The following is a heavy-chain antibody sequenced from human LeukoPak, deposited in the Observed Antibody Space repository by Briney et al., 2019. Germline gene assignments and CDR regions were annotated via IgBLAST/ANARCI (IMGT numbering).Heavy chain of an antibody. CDR3: AAGYSSGWYVRYFDY. CDR1: GFTFSSYN. V-gene: IGHV3-30*03. CDR2: ISKDGGFK. Sequence: GGSLRLSCAASGFTFSSYNLHWVRQAPGKGLEWVAVISKDGGFKYYADSVKGRFTISRDNSKNTLYLQMNSLRAEDTAVYYCAAGYSSGWYVRYFDYWGQGTLVTVSS. D-gene: IGHD6-19*01. J-gene: IGHJ4*02.